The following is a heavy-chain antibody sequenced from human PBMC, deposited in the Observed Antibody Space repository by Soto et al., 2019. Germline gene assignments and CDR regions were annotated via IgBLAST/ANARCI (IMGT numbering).Heavy chain of an antibody. CDR3: ARDARGSGYYNY. Sequence: QVQLVESGGGVVQPGRSLRLSCAASGFTFSSYTMHWVRQAPGKGLEWVAVISYDNGSNKYYVDSVKGRFTISSDNSMNTLYLQMDSLRPEDTAVYYCARDARGSGYYNYWGQGTLVTVSS. V-gene: IGHV3-30-3*01. J-gene: IGHJ4*02. CDR1: GFTFSSYT. CDR2: ISYDNGSNK. D-gene: IGHD3-22*01.